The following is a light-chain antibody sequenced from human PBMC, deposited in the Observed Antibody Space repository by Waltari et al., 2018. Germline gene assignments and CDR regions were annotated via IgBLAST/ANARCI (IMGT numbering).Light chain of an antibody. Sequence: QSALTQPASVSGSPGQSITISCSGTSSDIGGYIYVSWYQQHPGKAPRLMIYDVTKRPSGVSNRFSGSKSGNTASLTISGLQAEDEADYYCCSYAGSSTWMFGGGTKVTVL. CDR2: DVT. CDR3: CSYAGSSTWM. V-gene: IGLV2-23*02. CDR1: SSDIGGYIY. J-gene: IGLJ3*02.